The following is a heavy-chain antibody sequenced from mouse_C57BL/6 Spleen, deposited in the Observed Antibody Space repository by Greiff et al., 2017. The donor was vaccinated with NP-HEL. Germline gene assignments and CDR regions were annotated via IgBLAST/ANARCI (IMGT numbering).Heavy chain of an antibody. D-gene: IGHD1-1*01. V-gene: IGHV1-82*01. CDR2: SYPGDGDT. J-gene: IGHJ4*01. CDR1: GYAFSSSW. Sequence: VQLQQSGPELVKPGASVKISCKASGYAFSSSWMNWVKQRPGKGLEWIGRSYPGDGDTNYNGKVKGKATLTADKSSSTAYMQLSSLTSEDSAVYFCARLYYYGSVDYWGQGTSVTVSS. CDR3: ARLYYYGSVDY.